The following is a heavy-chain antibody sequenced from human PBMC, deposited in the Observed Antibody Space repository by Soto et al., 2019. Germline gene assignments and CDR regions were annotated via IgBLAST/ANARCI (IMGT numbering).Heavy chain of an antibody. V-gene: IGHV3-30-3*01. D-gene: IGHD6-13*01. J-gene: IGHJ4*02. CDR3: ARDLIAAEGSFDY. Sequence: QVQLVESGGGVVQPGRSLRLSCAASGFTFSSYAMHWVRQAPGKGLEWVAVISYDGSNKYYADSVKGRFTISRDNSKNTLYLQMNSLRAEDTAVYYCARDLIAAEGSFDYWGQGTLVIVSS. CDR2: ISYDGSNK. CDR1: GFTFSSYA.